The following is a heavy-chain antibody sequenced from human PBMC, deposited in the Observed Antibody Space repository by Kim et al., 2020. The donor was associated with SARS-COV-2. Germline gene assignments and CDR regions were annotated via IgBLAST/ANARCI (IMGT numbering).Heavy chain of an antibody. D-gene: IGHD1-26*01. Sequence: GGSLRLSCAASVFTFSSYAMHWVRQAPGKGLEWVAVISYDGSNKYYADSVKGRFTISRDNSKNTLYLQMNSLRAEDTAVYYCARPLGGSYYGAFDIWGQGTMVTVSS. CDR2: ISYDGSNK. CDR1: VFTFSSYA. J-gene: IGHJ3*02. CDR3: ARPLGGSYYGAFDI. V-gene: IGHV3-30*04.